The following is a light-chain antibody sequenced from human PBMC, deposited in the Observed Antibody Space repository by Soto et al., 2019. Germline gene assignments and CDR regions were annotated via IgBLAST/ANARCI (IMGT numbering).Light chain of an antibody. CDR3: SSFAGSRVLV. Sequence: QSALTQPASVSGSPGQSITISCTGTSSDVGAYNYVSWYQQHPGKPPKLIIYEVSDRPSGVSNRFSGSKSGNTASLTISGLQAEDEAAYYCSSFAGSRVLVLGGGTKLTVL. CDR2: EVS. CDR1: SSDVGAYNY. J-gene: IGLJ2*01. V-gene: IGLV2-14*01.